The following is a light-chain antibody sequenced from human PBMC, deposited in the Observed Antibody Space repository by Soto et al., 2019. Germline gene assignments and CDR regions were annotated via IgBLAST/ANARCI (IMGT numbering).Light chain of an antibody. Sequence: EIVLTQSPGTLSLSPGERASLSCRASQNVNSNYLAWYQQKPGQAPRLLIYDASSRATGIPDRFGGSGSGTDFTLTISRLQPEDFAMYYCQQYGGSPQTFGRGTKVESK. CDR2: DAS. CDR1: QNVNSNY. J-gene: IGKJ1*01. CDR3: QQYGGSPQT. V-gene: IGKV3-20*01.